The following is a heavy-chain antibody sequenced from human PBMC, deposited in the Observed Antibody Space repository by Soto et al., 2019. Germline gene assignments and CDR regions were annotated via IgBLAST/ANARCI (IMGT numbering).Heavy chain of an antibody. CDR3: AGGGNYDSSGYYRVS. D-gene: IGHD3-22*01. J-gene: IGHJ5*02. CDR2: ISAYNGNT. V-gene: IGHV1-18*01. CDR1: GYTFTSYG. Sequence: QVQLVQSGAEVKKPGASVKVSCKASGYTFTSYGISWVRQAPGQGLEWMGWISAYNGNTHYAQKLQGRVTMTTDTPTSTASMELTSLRSDDTAVYYCAGGGNYDSSGYYRVSWGQGTLVTVSS.